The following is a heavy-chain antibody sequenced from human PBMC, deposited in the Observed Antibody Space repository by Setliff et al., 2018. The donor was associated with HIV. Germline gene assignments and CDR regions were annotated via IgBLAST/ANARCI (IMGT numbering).Heavy chain of an antibody. J-gene: IGHJ4*01. V-gene: IGHV1-3*01. D-gene: IGHD3-10*01. CDR3: ARGALLAAFDFDH. CDR2: INVGNGDT. CDR1: GYTFTTYS. Sequence: ASVKVSCKASGYTFTTYSLHWVRQAPGQSLEWMGWINVGNGDTKYSRELQDRIIITRDTSANTAYMELSSLRFDDTAVYFCARGALLAAFDFDHWGHGTLVTVSS.